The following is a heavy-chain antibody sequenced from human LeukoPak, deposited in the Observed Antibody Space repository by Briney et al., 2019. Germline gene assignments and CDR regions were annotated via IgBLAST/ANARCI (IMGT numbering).Heavy chain of an antibody. CDR3: TTVGVPAGFYGMDV. CDR1: GFTFSNAW. D-gene: IGHD2-2*01. J-gene: IGHJ6*02. CDR2: INSKTDGGTT. Sequence: GGSLRLSCAASGFTFSNAWMSWVRQAPGKGLEWVGRINSKTDGGTTDYAAPVKGRFTISRDDSKNTLYLQMNSLKTEDTAVYYCTTVGVPAGFYGMDVWGQGTTVTVSS. V-gene: IGHV3-15*01.